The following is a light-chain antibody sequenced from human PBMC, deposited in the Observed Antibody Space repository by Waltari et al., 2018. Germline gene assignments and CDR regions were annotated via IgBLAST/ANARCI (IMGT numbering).Light chain of an antibody. CDR2: EVS. CDR1: GSDVGNYNL. J-gene: IGLJ1*01. CDR3: CSYAGSTTFYV. Sequence: QSALTQPAPVSGSPGQSIAISCTGTGSDVGNYNLVSWYQQHPDKAPKLMIFEVSKRPSGVSDRFSGSKSGNTASLTISWLQAEDEADYYCCSYAGSTTFYVFGTGTKVTVL. V-gene: IGLV2-23*02.